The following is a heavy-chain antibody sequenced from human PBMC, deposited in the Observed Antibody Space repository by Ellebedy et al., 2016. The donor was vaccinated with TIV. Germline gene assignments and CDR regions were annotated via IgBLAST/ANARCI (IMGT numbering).Heavy chain of an antibody. CDR3: ARAGTTVVQNYFDY. J-gene: IGHJ4*02. CDR1: GFTFADYA. Sequence: GGSLRLSXAASGFTFADYAMHWVRQAPGKGLEWVSGISWNSGSIGYADSVKGRFTISRDNAKNSLYLQMNSLRAEDTAVYYCARAGTTVVQNYFDYWGQGTLVTVSS. V-gene: IGHV3-9*01. CDR2: ISWNSGSI. D-gene: IGHD4-23*01.